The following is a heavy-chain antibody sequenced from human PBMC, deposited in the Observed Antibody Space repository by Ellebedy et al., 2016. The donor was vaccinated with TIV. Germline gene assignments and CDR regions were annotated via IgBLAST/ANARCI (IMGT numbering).Heavy chain of an antibody. Sequence: MPSETLSLTCTVSGGSISDSDYHWDWNRQPPGKGLEWIGSIHYRGSTYYNPSLKSRLTISLDTSKNQFSLNLSSVTAADTAVYYCARDPALPRGRFDPWGQGILVTVSS. CDR3: ARDPALPRGRFDP. CDR2: IHYRGST. CDR1: GGSISDSDYH. J-gene: IGHJ5*02. V-gene: IGHV4-39*07.